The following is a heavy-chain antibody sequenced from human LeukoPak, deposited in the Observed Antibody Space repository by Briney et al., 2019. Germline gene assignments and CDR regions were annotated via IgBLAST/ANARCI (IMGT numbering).Heavy chain of an antibody. V-gene: IGHV1-69*05. CDR1: GGTFSSYA. Sequence: GASVKVSCKASGGTFSSYAISWVRQAPGQGLEWMGGIIPIFDTANYAQKFQGRVTITTDESTSTAYMELSSLRSEDTAVYYCAREEIVGARTEAYWGQGTLVTVSS. D-gene: IGHD1-26*01. J-gene: IGHJ4*02. CDR2: IIPIFDTA. CDR3: AREEIVGARTEAY.